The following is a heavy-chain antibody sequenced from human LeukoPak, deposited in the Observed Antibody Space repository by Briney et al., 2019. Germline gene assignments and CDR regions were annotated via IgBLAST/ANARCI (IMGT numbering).Heavy chain of an antibody. D-gene: IGHD3-10*01. CDR3: ARDRGGFGDPIYYYYGMDV. J-gene: IGHJ6*02. CDR2: IIPILGIA. CDR1: GGTFSSYA. Sequence: SVKVSCKASGGTFSSYAISWVRQAPGQGLEWMGRIIPILGIANYAQKFQGRVTITADKSTSTAYMELSSLRSEDTAVYYCARDRGGFGDPIYYYYGMDVWGQGTTVTVSS. V-gene: IGHV1-69*04.